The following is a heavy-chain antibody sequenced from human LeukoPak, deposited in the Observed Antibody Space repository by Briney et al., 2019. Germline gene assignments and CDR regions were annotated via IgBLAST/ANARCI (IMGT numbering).Heavy chain of an antibody. CDR3: LRGDRRDY. Sequence: GGSLRLSCAASGFTFSNYGMSWVRQAPGKGLEWVSTISGSGGNTYDADSVKGRFIISRDNAKDSLYLQMNSLRVEDTAVYYCLRGDRRDYWGQGTLVTVSS. V-gene: IGHV3-21*06. J-gene: IGHJ4*02. CDR2: ISGSGGNT. CDR1: GFTFSNYG.